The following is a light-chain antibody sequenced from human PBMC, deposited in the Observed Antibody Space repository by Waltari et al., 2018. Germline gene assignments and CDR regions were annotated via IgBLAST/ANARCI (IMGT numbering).Light chain of an antibody. CDR2: EGN. CDR3: CSYARNRVV. J-gene: IGLJ2*01. V-gene: IGLV2-23*01. Sequence: QSALTQPASVSGSPGQSITISCTGTSSDIGTYGVVSWYQQHPGKAPKLMIFEGNKRPSGISNRFSGSKSGNATSLTISGLQSEDEADYYCCSYARNRVVFGGGTKLTVL. CDR1: SSDIGTYGV.